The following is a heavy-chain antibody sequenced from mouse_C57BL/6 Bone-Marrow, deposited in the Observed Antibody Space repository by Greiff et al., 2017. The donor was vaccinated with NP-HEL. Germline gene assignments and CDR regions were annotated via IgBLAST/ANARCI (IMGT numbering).Heavy chain of an antibody. J-gene: IGHJ2*01. CDR3: ARHGTTVVATYLDY. V-gene: IGHV5-6*02. Sequence: DVKLVESGGDLVKPGGSLKLSCAASGFTFSSYGMSWVRQTPDKRLEWVATISSGGSYTYYPDSVKGRVTISRDNAKNTLYLQMSSLKSEDTAMYYCARHGTTVVATYLDYWGQGTTLTVSS. CDR1: GFTFSSYG. CDR2: ISSGGSYT. D-gene: IGHD1-1*01.